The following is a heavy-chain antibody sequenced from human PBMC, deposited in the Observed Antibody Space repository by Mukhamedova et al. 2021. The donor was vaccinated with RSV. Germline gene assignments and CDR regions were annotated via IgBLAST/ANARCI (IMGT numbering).Heavy chain of an antibody. V-gene: IGHV4-59*08. D-gene: IGHD4-17*01. CDR2: IYYSGST. J-gene: IGHJ4*02. CDR3: ASYTVTTGGSFDY. Sequence: GYIYYSGSTNYNPSLKSRVTISVDTSKNQFSLKLSSVTAADTAVYYCASYTVTTGGSFDYWGQGTLVTVSS.